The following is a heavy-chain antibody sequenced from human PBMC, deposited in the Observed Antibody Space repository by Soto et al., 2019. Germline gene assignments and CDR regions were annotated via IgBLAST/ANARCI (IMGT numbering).Heavy chain of an antibody. Sequence: LPEPLSLTCTVSGGSISVDYWSWIRQPPGKGLEWIGYMYNTGSTVYNPSFKSRVTISVDTSKNQFSLRLNSVTAADTAVYYCARDLWGYCGTDCYPLDVWVQGTTVT. V-gene: IGHV4-59*01. CDR2: MYNTGST. CDR1: GGSISVDY. CDR3: ARDLWGYCGTDCYPLDV. J-gene: IGHJ6*02. D-gene: IGHD2-21*02.